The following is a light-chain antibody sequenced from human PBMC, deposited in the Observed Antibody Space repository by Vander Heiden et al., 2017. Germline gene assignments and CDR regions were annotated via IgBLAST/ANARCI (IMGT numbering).Light chain of an antibody. V-gene: IGLV3-1*01. CDR2: QDS. CDR1: KWGDKY. J-gene: IGLJ2*01. Sequence: SYELTQPPSVSVSPGQTASITCSGDKWGDKYACWYQPKPAQSLVLVIYQDSKRPSGIPERFSGSNSGNTATLTISGTQAMDEADYYCQAWDSSTVVFGGGTKLTVL. CDR3: QAWDSSTVV.